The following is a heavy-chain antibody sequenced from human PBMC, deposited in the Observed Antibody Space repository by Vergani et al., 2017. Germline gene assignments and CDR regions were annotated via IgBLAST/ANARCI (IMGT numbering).Heavy chain of an antibody. CDR3: AKEIGRGFCGGASCYEAWFDP. D-gene: IGHD2-15*01. CDR2: IRYDGVKI. J-gene: IGHJ5*02. Sequence: QVRLVESGGGVVQPGGSLRLSCAASGFTFSNYGIHWVRQAPGKGLEWVTFIRYDGVKIYADSVKGRFTIYRDNSKITVYLQMSSLRDEDTAVDYCAKEIGRGFCGGASCYEAWFDPWAQGTMVTVSS. V-gene: IGHV3-30*02. CDR1: GFTFSNYG.